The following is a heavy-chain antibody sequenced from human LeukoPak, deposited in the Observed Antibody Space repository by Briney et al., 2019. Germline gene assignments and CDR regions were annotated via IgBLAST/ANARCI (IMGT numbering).Heavy chain of an antibody. V-gene: IGHV1-2*06. CDR1: GYTFTGYY. Sequence: ASVKVSCKASGYTFTGYYMHWVRQAPGQGLEWMGRINPNSGGTNYAQKFQGRVTMTRDTSISTAYMELSRLRSDDMAVYYCARGRYGGNSGSLDYWGQGTLVTVSS. CDR3: ARGRYGGNSGSLDY. J-gene: IGHJ4*02. D-gene: IGHD4-23*01. CDR2: INPNSGGT.